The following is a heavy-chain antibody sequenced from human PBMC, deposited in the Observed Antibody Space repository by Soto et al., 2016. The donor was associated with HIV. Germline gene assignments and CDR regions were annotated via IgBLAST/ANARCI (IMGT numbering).Heavy chain of an antibody. CDR2: INPNSGGT. D-gene: IGHD3-22*01. V-gene: IGHV1-2*02. J-gene: IGHJ4*02. CDR3: ARLPYYYDSSAEEGNY. Sequence: ASGQGLEWMGWINPNSGGTNYAQKFQGRVTMTRDTSISTAYMELSRLKSDDTAVYYCARLPYYYDSSAEEGNYWGQGTLVTVSS.